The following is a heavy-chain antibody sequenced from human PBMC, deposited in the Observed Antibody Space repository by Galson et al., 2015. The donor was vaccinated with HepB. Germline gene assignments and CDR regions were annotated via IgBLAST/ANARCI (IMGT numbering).Heavy chain of an antibody. CDR2: INPSGGST. V-gene: IGHV1-46*04. Sequence: SVKVSCKASGYTFTSYYMHWVRQAPGQGLEWMGIINPSGGSTSYAQKLQGRVTMTRDTSTSTVYMELSSLRSEDTAVYYCARDGAFYYYGSGSYSYYYYGMDVWCQGTTVTVSS. J-gene: IGHJ6*02. D-gene: IGHD3-10*01. CDR1: GYTFTSYY. CDR3: ARDGAFYYYGSGSYSYYYYGMDV.